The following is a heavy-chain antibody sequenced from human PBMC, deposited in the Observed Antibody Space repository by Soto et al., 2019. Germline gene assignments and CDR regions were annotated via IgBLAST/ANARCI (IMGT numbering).Heavy chain of an antibody. CDR1: GYTFTSYY. J-gene: IGHJ6*02. Sequence: ASVKVSCKASGYTFTSYYMHWVRQAPGQGLEWMGIINPSGGSTSYAQKFQGRVTMTRDTSTSTVYMELSSLRSEDTAVYYCARLGVIYWSGYYYYYYGMDVWGQGTTVTVSS. CDR3: ARLGVIYWSGYYYYYYGMDV. CDR2: INPSGGST. D-gene: IGHD2-8*02. V-gene: IGHV1-46*01.